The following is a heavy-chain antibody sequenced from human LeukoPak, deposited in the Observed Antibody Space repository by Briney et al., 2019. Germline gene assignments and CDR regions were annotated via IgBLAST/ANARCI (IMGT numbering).Heavy chain of an antibody. V-gene: IGHV3-48*01. D-gene: IGHD3-10*01. CDR3: ARAVGHGSGSPRMDV. CDR2: IISSSNTI. Sequence: PGGSLRLSCAVSGFTFSTHSMNWVRQAPGKGLEWVSYIISSSNTINYADSVKGRFTISRDNAKNSLYLQMNSLRAEDTAVYYCARAVGHGSGSPRMDVWGKGTTVTVSS. J-gene: IGHJ6*04. CDR1: GFTFSTHS.